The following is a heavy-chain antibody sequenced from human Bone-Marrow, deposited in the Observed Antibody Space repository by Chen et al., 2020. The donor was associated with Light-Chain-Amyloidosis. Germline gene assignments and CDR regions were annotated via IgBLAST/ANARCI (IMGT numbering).Heavy chain of an antibody. J-gene: IGHJ4*02. D-gene: IGHD5-12*01. CDR2: IYPDDSDA. CDR1: GYTFPNYW. Sequence: ELQLEQSGLEVKKPGESLKISCKGSGYTFPNYWIGWVRQMPGKGLEWMGVIYPDDSDARYSPSFEGQVTISADKSITTAYLQWRSLKASDTAMYYCARRRDGYNFDYWGQGTLVTVSS. V-gene: IGHV5-51*01. CDR3: ARRRDGYNFDY.